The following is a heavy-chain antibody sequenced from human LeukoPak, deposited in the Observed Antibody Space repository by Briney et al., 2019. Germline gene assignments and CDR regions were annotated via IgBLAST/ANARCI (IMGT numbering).Heavy chain of an antibody. CDR1: GGSISSYY. V-gene: IGHV4-4*07. Sequence: PSETLSLTRTVSGGSISSYYWSWIRQPAGKGLEWIGRILTSGSTNYNASLKSPVSMSVDTSKKQFSLKLSSVTAADTAVFYCARENSGSYREFDYWGQGTLVTVSS. J-gene: IGHJ4*02. CDR3: ARENSGSYREFDY. CDR2: ILTSGST. D-gene: IGHD1-26*01.